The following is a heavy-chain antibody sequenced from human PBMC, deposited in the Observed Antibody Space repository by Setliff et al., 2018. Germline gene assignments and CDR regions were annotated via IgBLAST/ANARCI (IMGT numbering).Heavy chain of an antibody. CDR2: IVPVFGTR. D-gene: IGHD3-16*01. CDR3: ARNGKAGEIMRSYYYYMDV. J-gene: IGHJ6*03. Sequence: SVKVSCKASGGTFSTYAVNWVRQAPGQGLEWMGGIVPVFGTRNYAQKFQGRVTITADEPTSTAYMELSSLRSEDTAVYYCARNGKAGEIMRSYYYYMDVWGKGTTVTVSS. V-gene: IGHV1-69*13. CDR1: GGTFSTYA.